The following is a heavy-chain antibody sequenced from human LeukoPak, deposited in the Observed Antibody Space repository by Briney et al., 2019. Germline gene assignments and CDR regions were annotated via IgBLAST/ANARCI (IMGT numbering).Heavy chain of an antibody. CDR2: IYYSGST. D-gene: IGHD6-19*01. V-gene: IGHV4-39*07. CDR3: ARVRSSGWGKNFDY. Sequence: SETLSLTCTISGGSISSSSYYWGWIRQPPGKGLEWIGSIYYSGSTYYNPSLKSRVTISVDTSKNQFSLKLSSVTAADTAVYYCARVRSSGWGKNFDYWGQGTLVTVSS. CDR1: GGSISSSSYY. J-gene: IGHJ4*02.